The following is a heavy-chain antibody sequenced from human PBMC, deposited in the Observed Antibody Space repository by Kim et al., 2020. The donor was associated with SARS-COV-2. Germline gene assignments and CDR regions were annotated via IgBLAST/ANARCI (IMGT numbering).Heavy chain of an antibody. CDR3: ARAAVPAAIQANWFDP. J-gene: IGHJ5*02. D-gene: IGHD2-2*02. V-gene: IGHV4-59*13. Sequence: SETLSLTCTVSGGSISSYYWSWIRQPPGKGLEWIGYIYYSGSTNYNPSLKSRVTISVDTSKNQFSLKLSSVTAADTAVYYCARAAVPAAIQANWFDPWGQGTLVTVSS. CDR1: GGSISSYY. CDR2: IYYSGST.